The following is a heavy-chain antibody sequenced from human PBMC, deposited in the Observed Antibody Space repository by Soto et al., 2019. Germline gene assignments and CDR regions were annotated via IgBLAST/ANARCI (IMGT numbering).Heavy chain of an antibody. J-gene: IGHJ6*02. D-gene: IGHD3-16*01. CDR3: ARHLGHYFYGMDV. CDR2: IHPGDSDT. V-gene: IGHV5-51*01. CDR1: GYSFTSYW. Sequence: PGESLKISCKGSGYSFTSYWIGWVRQMPGKGLEWMGIIHPGDSDTRYSPSFQGQVTISADKSISTAYLQWSSLRASDTAMYYCARHLGHYFYGMDVWGQGTTVTVSS.